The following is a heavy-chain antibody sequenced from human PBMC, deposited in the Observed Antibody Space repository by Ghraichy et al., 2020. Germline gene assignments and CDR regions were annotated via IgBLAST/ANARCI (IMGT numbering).Heavy chain of an antibody. CDR1: GYTFTSYD. CDR2: MNPNSGNT. CDR3: ARGVYCSSTSCYTRWFDP. J-gene: IGHJ5*02. V-gene: IGHV1-8*01. Sequence: ASVKVSCKASGYTFTSYDINWVRQATGQGLEWMGWMNPNSGNTGYAQKFQGRVTMTRNTSISTAYMELSSLRSEDTAVYYCARGVYCSSTSCYTRWFDPWGQGTLVTVSS. D-gene: IGHD2-2*02.